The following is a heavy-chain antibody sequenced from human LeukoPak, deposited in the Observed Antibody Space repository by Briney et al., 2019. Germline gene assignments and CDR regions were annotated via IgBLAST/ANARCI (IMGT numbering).Heavy chain of an antibody. Sequence: PGGSLRLSCAASGFTFGRYAMSWVRQAPGKGLEWVSAISGSGGSTYYADSVKGRFTISRDNSKNTLYLQMNSLRAEDTAVYYCAKYGVEGEVLPAVPTDYWGQGTLVTVSS. J-gene: IGHJ4*02. CDR3: AKYGVEGEVLPAVPTDY. V-gene: IGHV3-23*01. CDR1: GFTFGRYA. D-gene: IGHD2-2*01. CDR2: ISGSGGST.